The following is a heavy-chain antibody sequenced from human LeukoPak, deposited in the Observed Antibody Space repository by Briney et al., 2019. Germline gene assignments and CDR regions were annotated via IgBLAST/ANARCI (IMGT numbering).Heavy chain of an antibody. CDR1: GYTFTGYY. CDR3: AGDRAADLYYYYGMDV. D-gene: IGHD2-15*01. V-gene: IGHV1-2*02. J-gene: IGHJ6*02. Sequence: ASVKVSCKASGYTFTGYYMHWMRQAPGQGLEWMGWINPNSGGTNYAQKFQGRVTMTRDTSISTAYMELSRLRSDDTAVYYCAGDRAADLYYYYGMDVWGQGTTVTVSS. CDR2: INPNSGGT.